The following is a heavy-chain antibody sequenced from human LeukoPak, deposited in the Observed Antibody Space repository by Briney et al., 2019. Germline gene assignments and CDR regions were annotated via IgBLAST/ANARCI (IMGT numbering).Heavy chain of an antibody. V-gene: IGHV4-59*01. CDR1: GGSLTSYY. CDR2: IFGSGTT. J-gene: IGHJ6*02. Sequence: SETLSLTCTVSGGSLTSYYWSWIRQPPGKGLEWIGYIFGSGTTNYNPSVKSRVTISVDTSKTQFSLKLSSVTAADTAVYYCATWLTSGYYALDVWGQGTTVIVSS. CDR3: ATWLTSGYYALDV. D-gene: IGHD4-17*01.